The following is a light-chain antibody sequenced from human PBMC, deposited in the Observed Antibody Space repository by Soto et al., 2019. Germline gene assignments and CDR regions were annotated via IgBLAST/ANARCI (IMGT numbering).Light chain of an antibody. J-gene: IGKJ1*01. CDR1: QTIGSF. CDR2: AAS. V-gene: IGKV1-39*01. CDR3: QQRSNWPRGT. Sequence: DIQMTQSPSSLSAPVGDSVTITCRASQTIGSFLNWYQQRPGKAPNLLIYAASTLQSGVPSRFSGSGSGTDFTLTISSLEPEDFAVYYCQQRSNWPRGTFGQGTKVEIK.